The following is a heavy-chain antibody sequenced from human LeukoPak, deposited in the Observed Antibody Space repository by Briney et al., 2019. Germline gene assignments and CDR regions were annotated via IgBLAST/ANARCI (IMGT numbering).Heavy chain of an antibody. CDR3: ARDLGDDSDYYYYGMDV. CDR1: GGSISSGSYY. CDR2: IYTSGST. J-gene: IGHJ6*02. Sequence: PSQTLSLTCTVSGGSISSGSYYWSWIRQPAGKGLEWIGRIYTSGSTNYNPSLKSRVTISVDTSKNQFSLKLSSVTAADTAVYHCARDLGDDSDYYYYGMDVWGQGTTVTVSS. V-gene: IGHV4-61*02. D-gene: IGHD3-10*01.